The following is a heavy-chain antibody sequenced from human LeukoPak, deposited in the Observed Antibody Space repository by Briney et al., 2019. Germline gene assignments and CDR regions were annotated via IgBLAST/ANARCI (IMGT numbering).Heavy chain of an antibody. CDR2: IYYSGST. D-gene: IGHD3-10*01. Sequence: SETLSLTCTVSGGSISSSSYYWGWIRQPPGKGLEWIGSIYYSGSTYYNPSLKSRVTISGDTSKNQFSLELSSVTAADTAVYYCAGLCIYGSGSLPPYYFDYWGQGILVTVSS. CDR3: AGLCIYGSGSLPPYYFDY. CDR1: GGSISSSSYY. J-gene: IGHJ4*02. V-gene: IGHV4-39*01.